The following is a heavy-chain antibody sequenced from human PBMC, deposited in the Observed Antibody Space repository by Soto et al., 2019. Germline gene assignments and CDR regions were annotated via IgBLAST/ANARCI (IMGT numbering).Heavy chain of an antibody. CDR1: GGSISSGGYY. V-gene: IGHV4-31*03. CDR3: ARARCGGGSCYLPQGMDV. Sequence: SETLSLTCTVSGGSISSGGYYWSWIRQHPGKGLEWIGYLYYSGSTYYNPSLKSRVTISVDTSKNQFSLKLSSVTAADTAVYYCARARCGGGSCYLPQGMDVWGQGTTVTVSS. D-gene: IGHD2-15*01. J-gene: IGHJ6*02. CDR2: LYYSGST.